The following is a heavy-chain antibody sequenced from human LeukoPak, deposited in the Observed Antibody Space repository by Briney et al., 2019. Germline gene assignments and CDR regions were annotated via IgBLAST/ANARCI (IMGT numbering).Heavy chain of an antibody. V-gene: IGHV4-4*09. CDR2: IYTSGST. Sequence: SETLSLTCTVSGVSISSYYWSWIRQPPGKGLEWIGYIYTSGSTNYNPSLKSRVTISVDTSKNQFSLKLSSVTAADTAVYYCARQDNWFDPWGQGTLVTVSS. J-gene: IGHJ5*02. CDR1: GVSISSYY. CDR3: ARQDNWFDP.